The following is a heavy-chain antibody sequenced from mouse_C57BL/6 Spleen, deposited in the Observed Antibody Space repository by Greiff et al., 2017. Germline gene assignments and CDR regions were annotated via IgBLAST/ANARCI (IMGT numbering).Heavy chain of an antibody. J-gene: IGHJ3*01. CDR3: ARSRYYGSATFAY. CDR2: INPGSGGT. Sequence: QVQLQQSGAELVRPGTSVKVSCKASGYAFTNYLIEWVKQRPGQGLEWIGVINPGSGGTNYNEKFKGTATLTADKSSSTAYMQLSSLTSEDSAVYFCARSRYYGSATFAYWGQGTLVTVSA. D-gene: IGHD1-1*01. CDR1: GYAFTNYL. V-gene: IGHV1-54*01.